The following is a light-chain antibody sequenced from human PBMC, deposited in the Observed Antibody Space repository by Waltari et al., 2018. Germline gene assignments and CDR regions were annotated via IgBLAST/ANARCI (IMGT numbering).Light chain of an antibody. CDR3: QSFDNSLSAWV. CDR2: GNS. CDR1: SSNFGSTYH. V-gene: IGLV1-40*01. Sequence: QSGLTQPPSVSGAPGQRVTISCTGTSSNFGSTYHVLWYQHFPGTAPKVLIYGNSNRPSGIPDRFSASKSGTSASLTITGLQTEDEADYFCQSFDNSLSAWVFGGGTK. J-gene: IGLJ3*02.